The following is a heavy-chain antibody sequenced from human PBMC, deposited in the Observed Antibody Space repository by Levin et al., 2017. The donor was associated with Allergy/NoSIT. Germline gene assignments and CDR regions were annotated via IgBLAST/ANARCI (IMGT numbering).Heavy chain of an antibody. D-gene: IGHD3-10*01. J-gene: IGHJ4*02. CDR2: ISRGNSYT. CDR1: GFIVSDSY. Sequence: GESLKISCAASGFIVSDSYMSWIRQAPGKGLEWVSYISRGNSYTNYLDSVKGRFTISRDNAKNSLYRQMNSLRAEDTAIYYCARGRVPNDYWGQGTLVTVSS. V-gene: IGHV3-11*05. CDR3: ARGRVPNDY.